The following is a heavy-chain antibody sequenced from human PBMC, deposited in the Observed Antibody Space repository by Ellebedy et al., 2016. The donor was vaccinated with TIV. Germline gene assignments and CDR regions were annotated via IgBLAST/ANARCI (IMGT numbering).Heavy chain of an antibody. CDR2: VFHSEST. V-gene: IGHV4-31*03. Sequence: SETLSLTXTVSSASISSGGYYWSWIRQHPGKGLEWTGYVFHSESTHYNPSLRSRVTISVDTSNNQFSLKLSAVTAADTAVYYCARARAVAGTFTLDYWGQGTLVTVSS. D-gene: IGHD6-19*01. CDR1: SASISSGGYY. CDR3: ARARAVAGTFTLDY. J-gene: IGHJ4*02.